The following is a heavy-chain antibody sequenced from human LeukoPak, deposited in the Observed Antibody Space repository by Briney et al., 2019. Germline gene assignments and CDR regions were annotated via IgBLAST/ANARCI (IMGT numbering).Heavy chain of an antibody. CDR1: GFTFNNYA. J-gene: IGHJ4*02. Sequence: PGGSLRLSCAASGFTFNNYAMHWVRQAPGKGLEWVAVISYDGSNKYYADSVKGRFTISRDNSKNTLYLQMNSLRAEDTAVYYCARDLSAAGFSSFDYWGQGTLVTVSS. CDR3: ARDLSAAGFSSFDY. V-gene: IGHV3-30-3*01. D-gene: IGHD6-13*01. CDR2: ISYDGSNK.